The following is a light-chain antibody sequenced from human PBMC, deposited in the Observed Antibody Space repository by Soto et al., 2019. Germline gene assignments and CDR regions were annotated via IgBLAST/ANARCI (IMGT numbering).Light chain of an antibody. CDR3: CSYAGSYVV. CDR2: DVS. V-gene: IGLV2-11*01. CDR1: SSDVGGYNY. Sequence: QSALTQPRSVSGSPGQSVTISCTGTSSDVGGYNYVSWYQQHPGKAPKLMFYDVSRRPSGVPDRFSGSKSANTASLTISGLQAEDEADYYCCSYAGSYVVFGGGTKVTVL. J-gene: IGLJ2*01.